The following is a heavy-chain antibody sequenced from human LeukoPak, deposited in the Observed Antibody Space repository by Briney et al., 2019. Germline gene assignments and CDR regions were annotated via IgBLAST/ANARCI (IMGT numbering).Heavy chain of an antibody. CDR2: IIYGGTT. Sequence: SETLSLTCSVSGGSISSSFYYWGWIRHSPGKGLEWIVSIIYGGTTYYNPSLKSRITASLELSNNQFSLRLTSVTAADTAVYCCARHDYDSSGYRRDYFFDYWGQGSLVTVSS. V-gene: IGHV4-39*01. D-gene: IGHD3-22*01. CDR3: ARHDYDSSGYRRDYFFDY. J-gene: IGHJ4*02. CDR1: GGSISSSFYY.